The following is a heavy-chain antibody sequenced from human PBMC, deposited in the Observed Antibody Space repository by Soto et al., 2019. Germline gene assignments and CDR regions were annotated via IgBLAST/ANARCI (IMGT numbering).Heavy chain of an antibody. Sequence: SETLSLTCTVSGGSISSSSYYWGWIRQPPGKGLEWIGSIYYSGSTYYNPSLKSRVTISVDTSKNQFSLKLSSVTAADTAVYYCARPRQTTVTNPFDYWGQGTLVTVSS. CDR3: ARPRQTTVTNPFDY. V-gene: IGHV4-39*01. CDR2: IYYSGST. D-gene: IGHD4-4*01. J-gene: IGHJ4*02. CDR1: GGSISSSSYY.